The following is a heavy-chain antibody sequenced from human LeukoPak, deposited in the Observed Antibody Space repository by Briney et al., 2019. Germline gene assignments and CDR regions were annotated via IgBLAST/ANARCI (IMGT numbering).Heavy chain of an antibody. CDR2: IRYDGSNK. V-gene: IGHV3-30*02. Sequence: PGGSLRLSCAASGFTFSSYGVHWVRQAPGKGLEWVAFIRYDGSNKYYADSVKGRFTISRDNSKNTLYLQMNSLRAEDTAVYYCAKEWEDTAMVSSYYFDYWGQGTLVTVSS. CDR3: AKEWEDTAMVSSYYFDY. CDR1: GFTFSSYG. J-gene: IGHJ4*02. D-gene: IGHD5-18*01.